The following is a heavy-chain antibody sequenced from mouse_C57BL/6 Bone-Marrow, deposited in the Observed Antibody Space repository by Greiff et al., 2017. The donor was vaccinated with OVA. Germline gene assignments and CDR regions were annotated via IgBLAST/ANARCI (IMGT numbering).Heavy chain of an antibody. Sequence: EVMLVESGGGLVQPGGSLKLSCAASGFTFSDYYMYWVRQTPEKRLEWVAYISNGGGSSSYPDTVQGRFTISRDNAKNTLYLQMSRLKSEDTAMYDCARHGGYYLAGFAYWGQGTLVTVSA. V-gene: IGHV5-12*01. D-gene: IGHD2-3*01. CDR3: ARHGGYYLAGFAY. CDR2: ISNGGGSS. J-gene: IGHJ3*01. CDR1: GFTFSDYY.